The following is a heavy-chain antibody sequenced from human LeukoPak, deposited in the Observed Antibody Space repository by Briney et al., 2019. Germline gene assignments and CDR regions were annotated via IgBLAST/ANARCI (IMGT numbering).Heavy chain of an antibody. D-gene: IGHD6-13*01. J-gene: IGHJ6*03. CDR2: ISSSSSYI. CDR3: ARVRAAAGNFYYYYMDV. V-gene: IGHV3-21*01. Sequence: GGSLRLSCAASGFTFSSYSMNWVRQAPGKGLEWVSSISSSSSYIYYADSVKGRFTISRDNAKNSLYLQMNSLRAEDTAVYYCARVRAAAGNFYYYYMDVWGKGTTVTISS. CDR1: GFTFSSYS.